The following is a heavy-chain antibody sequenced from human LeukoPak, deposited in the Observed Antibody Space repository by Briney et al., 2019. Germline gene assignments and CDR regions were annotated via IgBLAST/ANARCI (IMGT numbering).Heavy chain of an antibody. CDR1: GGTFSSYA. CDR3: AGGYSSSWYLYYFDY. CDR2: IIPIFGTA. D-gene: IGHD6-13*01. Sequence: SVKVSCTASGGTFSSYAISWVRQAPGQGLEWMGGIIPIFGTANYAQKFQGRVTITADESTSTAYMELSSLRSEDTAVYYCAGGYSSSWYLYYFDYWGQGTLVTVSS. J-gene: IGHJ4*02. V-gene: IGHV1-69*13.